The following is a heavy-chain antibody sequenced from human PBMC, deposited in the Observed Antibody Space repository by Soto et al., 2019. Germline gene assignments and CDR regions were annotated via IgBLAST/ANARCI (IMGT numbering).Heavy chain of an antibody. CDR3: ARDGFGDY. D-gene: IGHD3-10*01. CDR2: ISTSSSYI. J-gene: IGHJ4*02. Sequence: GGSLRLSCAASGFTFSNYNMNWVRQAPGKGLEWVSSISTSSSYIYYADSVEGRFTISRDNAKNSLYLQMNSLRAEDTAVYYCARDGFGDYWGQGTLVTVSS. CDR1: GFTFSNYN. V-gene: IGHV3-21*01.